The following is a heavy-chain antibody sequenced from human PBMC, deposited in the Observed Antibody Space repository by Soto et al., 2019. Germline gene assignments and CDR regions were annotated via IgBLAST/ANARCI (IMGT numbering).Heavy chain of an antibody. CDR1: GYIFTNYY. CDR2: INPNDGST. CDR3: AREAEWFDP. V-gene: IGHV1-46*01. D-gene: IGHD2-15*01. J-gene: IGHJ5*02. Sequence: ASVKVSCKASGYIFTNYYIHWVRQAPGQGLEWMGRINPNDGSTNYAQEFQGRVTMTTDTSTSTAYMDLSSLRSDDTAVYYCAREAEWFDPWGQGTLVTVSS.